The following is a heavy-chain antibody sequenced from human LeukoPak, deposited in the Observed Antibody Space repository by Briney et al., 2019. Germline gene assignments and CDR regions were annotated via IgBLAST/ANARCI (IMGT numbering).Heavy chain of an antibody. CDR1: GGSISSYY. J-gene: IGHJ3*02. V-gene: IGHV4-59*06. CDR3: ARRYSYGYYAFDI. CDR2: IYYSGST. Sequence: SETLSLTCTVSGGSISSYYWSWIRQPPGKGLEWIGYIYYSGSTYYNPSLKSRVTISVDTSKNQFSLKLSSVTAADTAVYYCARRYSYGYYAFDIWGQGTMVTVSS. D-gene: IGHD5-18*01.